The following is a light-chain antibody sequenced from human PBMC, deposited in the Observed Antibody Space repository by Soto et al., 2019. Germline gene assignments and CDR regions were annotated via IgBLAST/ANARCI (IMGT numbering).Light chain of an antibody. V-gene: IGKV1-9*01. CDR3: QQLNSYLIT. Sequence: DIQLTQSPSFLSASVGDRVTITCLASRGISSYLAWYQQKPGKAPKLLIYAASTLHTGVPSRFSDSGSGTEFTLTISSLQPEDFATYYCQQLNSYLITFGQGTRLEI. J-gene: IGKJ5*01. CDR2: AAS. CDR1: RGISSY.